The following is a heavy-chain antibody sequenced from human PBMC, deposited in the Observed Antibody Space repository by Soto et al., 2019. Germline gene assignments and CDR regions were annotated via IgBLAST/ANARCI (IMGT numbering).Heavy chain of an antibody. CDR1: CASISGYS. Sequence: AEPRSLNCSLSCASISGYSRNWMRQRPGSGVAWIGCIYDSGSPGFNRSLKRRVTISLDTSTNKFSLNLSSVTAADTAVYYCVSSRTAIYGDAFDAWGQGTMVT. CDR2: IYDSGSP. D-gene: IGHD2-21*02. CDR3: VSSRTAIYGDAFDA. J-gene: IGHJ3*01. V-gene: IGHV4-59*03.